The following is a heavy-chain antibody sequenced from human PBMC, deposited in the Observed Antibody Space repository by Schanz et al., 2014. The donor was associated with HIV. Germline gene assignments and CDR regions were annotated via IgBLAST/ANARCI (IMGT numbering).Heavy chain of an antibody. CDR1: GFTFSDYS. CDR2: ISHDGTNK. D-gene: IGHD1-26*01. Sequence: QVQLGQSGGGVVQPGRSLRLSCAASGFTFSDYSMHWVRQAPGKALEWVAVISHDGTNKFYAGSVKDRFTISRDNAKNTLYVQIRSLRNEDTAVYYCARDGAYSGNYLRSDAFDIWGQGTMVTVSS. CDR3: ARDGAYSGNYLRSDAFDI. J-gene: IGHJ3*02. V-gene: IGHV3-30-3*01.